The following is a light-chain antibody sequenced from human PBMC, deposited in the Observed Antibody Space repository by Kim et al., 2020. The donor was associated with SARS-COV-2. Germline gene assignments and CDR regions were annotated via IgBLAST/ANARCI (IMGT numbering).Light chain of an antibody. CDR1: RTIGNW. J-gene: IGKJ2*03. CDR3: QQFDSSPSS. CDR2: KAS. V-gene: IGKV1-5*03. Sequence: SAPVEDSVTFPCPASRTIGNWLAWYQHKSVKAPKLLIYKASTLETGVPSRFSGSGSGTEFTLTISSLQPDDFATYYCQQFDSSPSSFGQGTKLEI.